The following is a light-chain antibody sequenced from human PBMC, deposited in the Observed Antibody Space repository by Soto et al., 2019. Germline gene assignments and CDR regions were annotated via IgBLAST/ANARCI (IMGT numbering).Light chain of an antibody. CDR3: GTWDSSLSAGGV. CDR1: SSKIGNNY. J-gene: IGLJ1*01. CDR2: ENN. V-gene: IGLV1-51*02. Sequence: QSVLTQPPSVSAAPGQKGTISCSGSSSKIGNNYVSWYQHLPGTAPKLLIYENNKRPSGIPDRFSGSKSGTSATLGITGLQTGDEADYYCGTWDSSLSAGGVFGTGTKVTVL.